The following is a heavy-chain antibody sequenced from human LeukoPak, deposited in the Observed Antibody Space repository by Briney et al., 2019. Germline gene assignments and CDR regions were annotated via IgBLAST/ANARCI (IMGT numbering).Heavy chain of an antibody. CDR2: IYTSGST. D-gene: IGHD3-3*01. V-gene: IGHV4-4*07. Sequence: SETLSLTCTVSGGSISSYYWSWIRQPAGKGLEWIGRIYTSGSTNYNPSLKSRVTMSVDTSKNQFSLKLSSVTAADTAVYYCARGSGWGGGRILEWFNDAFDIWGQGTMVTVSS. CDR1: GGSISSYY. CDR3: ARGSGWGGGRILEWFNDAFDI. J-gene: IGHJ3*02.